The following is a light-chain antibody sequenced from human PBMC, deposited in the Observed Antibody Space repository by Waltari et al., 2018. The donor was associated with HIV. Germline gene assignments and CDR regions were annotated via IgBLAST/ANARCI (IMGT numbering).Light chain of an antibody. CDR3: SCYEGGDSRAV. Sequence: QSALTQPPSSAGAPGKSVTISCTGTGSDIGTDNYFSWYQTHPGKGPKLRIDEVNQRPSAVLDRFSGAKSGSVASLTVSGLEDDDEADYYCSCYEGGDSRAVFGGGTKLTV. V-gene: IGLV2-8*01. CDR2: EVN. CDR1: GSDIGTDNY. J-gene: IGLJ2*01.